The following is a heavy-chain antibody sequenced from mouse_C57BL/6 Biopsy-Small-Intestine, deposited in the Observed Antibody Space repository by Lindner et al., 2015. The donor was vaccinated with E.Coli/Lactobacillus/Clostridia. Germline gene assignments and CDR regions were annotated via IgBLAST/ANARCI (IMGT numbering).Heavy chain of an antibody. CDR3: ARAVDGQFDS. CDR2: INPFSGGP. J-gene: IGHJ4*01. CDR1: GYTFTGWF. V-gene: IGHV1-53*01. D-gene: IGHD6-1*01. Sequence: SVKVSCKASGYTFTGWFIHWVRQAPGQGLEWMGRINPFSGGPDYAQKFQGRVTMTTDTPRRTAYMELTGLRSDDTAVYYCARAVDGQFDSWGQGTLVTVSS.